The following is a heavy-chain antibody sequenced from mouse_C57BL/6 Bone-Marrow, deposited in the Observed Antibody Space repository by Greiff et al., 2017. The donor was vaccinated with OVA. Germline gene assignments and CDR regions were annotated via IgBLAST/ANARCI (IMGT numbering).Heavy chain of an antibody. J-gene: IGHJ4*01. CDR3: ARDGYYGSSYAMDY. CDR1: GFTFSSYA. CDR2: ISDGGSYT. V-gene: IGHV5-4*01. D-gene: IGHD1-1*01. Sequence: EVHLVESGGGLVKPGGSLKLSCAASGFTFSSYAMSWVRQTPEKRLEWVATISDGGSYTYYPDNVKGRFTISRDNAKNNLYLQMSHLKSEDTAMYYCARDGYYGSSYAMDYWGQGTSVTVSS.